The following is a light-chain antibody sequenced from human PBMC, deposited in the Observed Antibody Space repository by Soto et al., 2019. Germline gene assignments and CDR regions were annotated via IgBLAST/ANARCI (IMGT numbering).Light chain of an antibody. CDR1: QSVGKS. CDR2: GAS. V-gene: IGKV3-20*01. Sequence: EIVLTQSPGTLSLSPGERATLSCRASQSVGKSLAWYQQKPGQAPRLLIYGASTRATGIPDRFSGSGSGTDSTLTISRLEPEDFAVYYCQQYGGSPRTFGQGTKV. CDR3: QQYGGSPRT. J-gene: IGKJ1*01.